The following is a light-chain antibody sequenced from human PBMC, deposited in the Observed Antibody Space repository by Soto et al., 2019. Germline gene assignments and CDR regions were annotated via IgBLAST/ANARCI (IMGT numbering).Light chain of an antibody. Sequence: DIQMTQSPSSLSASVGDRVTITCRTSQSIMSYLNWYQQKPGKAPNLLIYGVSSLQSGVPSRFSGSGSGTHFTLTISNLQPEDFATYFCQQSYNTPWAFGQGTKVEIK. CDR1: QSIMSY. V-gene: IGKV1-39*01. CDR3: QQSYNTPWA. CDR2: GVS. J-gene: IGKJ1*01.